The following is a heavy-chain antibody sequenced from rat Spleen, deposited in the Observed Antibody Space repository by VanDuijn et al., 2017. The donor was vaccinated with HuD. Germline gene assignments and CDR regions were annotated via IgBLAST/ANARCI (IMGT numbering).Heavy chain of an antibody. Sequence: EVQLVESGGGLVQPGRSMKLSCAASGFTFSNYDMAWVRQAPKKGLEWVATISYHGSSTNYRDSVKGRFTISRDNAKSSLYLQMDSLRSEDTATYYCTTRPYYSSLNWFPYWGQGTLVTVSS. CDR1: GFTFSNYD. D-gene: IGHD1-2*01. V-gene: IGHV5-7*01. CDR3: TTRPYYSSLNWFPY. J-gene: IGHJ3*01. CDR2: ISYHGSST.